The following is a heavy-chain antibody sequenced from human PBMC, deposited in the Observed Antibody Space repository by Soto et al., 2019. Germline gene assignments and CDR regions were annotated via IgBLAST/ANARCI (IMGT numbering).Heavy chain of an antibody. CDR2: INPSGGST. V-gene: IGHV1-46*01. CDR1: GYTFASYY. CDR3: ARDSQYYYDSSGYQDY. D-gene: IGHD3-22*01. Sequence: ASVKVSCKASGYTFASYYMHWVRQAPGQGLEWMGIINPSGGSTSYAQKFQGRVTMTRDTSTSTVYMELSSLRSEDTAVYYCARDSQYYYDSSGYQDYWGQGTLVTVSS. J-gene: IGHJ4*02.